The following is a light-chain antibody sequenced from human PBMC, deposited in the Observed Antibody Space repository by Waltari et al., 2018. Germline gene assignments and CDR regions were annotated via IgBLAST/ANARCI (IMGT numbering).Light chain of an antibody. V-gene: IGKV3-20*01. J-gene: IGKJ1*01. Sequence: EIVLTQSPGTLSLSPGERATLSCRASQSVSSSYLAWYQQKPGQAPRLLIYGASSRATGIPDRCSVSGTGTDFTLTISRLEPEDFAVYYCQQYGSSPLTFGQGTKVEIK. CDR3: QQYGSSPLT. CDR1: QSVSSSY. CDR2: GAS.